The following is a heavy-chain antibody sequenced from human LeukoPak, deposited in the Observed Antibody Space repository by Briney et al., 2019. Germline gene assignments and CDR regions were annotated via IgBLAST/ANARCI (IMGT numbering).Heavy chain of an antibody. CDR1: GFTFSGYA. D-gene: IGHD3-10*01. V-gene: IGHV3-23*01. J-gene: IGHJ4*02. CDR2: INARATSP. Sequence: GGALRLSCAASGFTFSGYAMSWVRQAPGKGLEWVASINARATSPYYADSVKGRFTIPRDNAENTLHLQMSSLRADDTAVYYCAKESWFGEPSLDHWGQGALVTVSA. CDR3: AKESWFGEPSLDH.